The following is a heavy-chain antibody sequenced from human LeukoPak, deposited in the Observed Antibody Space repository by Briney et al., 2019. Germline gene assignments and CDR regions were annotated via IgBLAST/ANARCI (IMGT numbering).Heavy chain of an antibody. J-gene: IGHJ4*02. D-gene: IGHD3-10*01. V-gene: IGHV3-21*01. CDR2: ISWRSSDI. Sequence: PGGSLRLSCVASGFTLSSYNMKWVRQAPGKRLEWVSSISWRSSDIEYADSVKGRFTISRDIDKKSLYLQMNSLRAEDTAVYYCARENPYGSGSPNLDYWGQGTLVTVSS. CDR3: ARENPYGSGSPNLDY. CDR1: GFTLSSYN.